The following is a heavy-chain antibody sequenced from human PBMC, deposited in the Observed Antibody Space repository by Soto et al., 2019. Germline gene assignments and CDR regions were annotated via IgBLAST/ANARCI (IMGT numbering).Heavy chain of an antibody. CDR1: GYTFTAYY. CDR2: INPNSGGT. V-gene: IGHV1-2*02. J-gene: IGHJ5*02. CDR3: ARGDFDSSANYYAGWFDP. Sequence: ASVKVSCKASGYTFTAYYMHWLRQAPGQGLEWMGWINPNSGGTKYAQKFQGRVTMTNDTSTSTAYMELSRLGSDDTAVYYCARGDFDSSANYYAGWFDPWGQGTLVTVSS. D-gene: IGHD3-22*01.